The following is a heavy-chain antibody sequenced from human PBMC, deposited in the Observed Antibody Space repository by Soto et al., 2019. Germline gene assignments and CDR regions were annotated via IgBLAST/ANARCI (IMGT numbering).Heavy chain of an antibody. CDR2: ISDYNGNT. D-gene: IGHD2-21*01. CDR3: ASGRTRPLVAPFDS. J-gene: IGHJ4*02. CDR1: GYTFTSYG. V-gene: IGHV1-18*04. Sequence: ASVKVSCKASGYTFTSYGISWVRQAPGQGLEWMGWISDYNGNTNYAQKLQGRGTMTTDTSTSTAYMELRSLRSDDTAVYYCASGRTRPLVAPFDSWGQGTLVTSPQ.